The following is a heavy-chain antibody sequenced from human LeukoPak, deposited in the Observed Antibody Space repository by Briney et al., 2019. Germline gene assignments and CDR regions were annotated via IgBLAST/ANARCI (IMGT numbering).Heavy chain of an antibody. Sequence: ASVKVSCKASGYTFTSYDINWVRQATGQGLEWMGWMNPNSGNTGYAQKFQGRVTMTRNTSISTAYMELSSLRSEDTAVYYCARSLKTDSWGGDFDWLLLWYWGQGTLVTVSS. CDR3: ARSLKTDSWGGDFDWLLLWY. CDR1: GYTFTSYD. CDR2: MNPNSGNT. J-gene: IGHJ4*02. D-gene: IGHD3-9*01. V-gene: IGHV1-8*01.